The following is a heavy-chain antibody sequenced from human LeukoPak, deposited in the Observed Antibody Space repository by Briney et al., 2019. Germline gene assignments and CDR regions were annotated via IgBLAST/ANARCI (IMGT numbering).Heavy chain of an antibody. D-gene: IGHD3-22*01. Sequence: GSLRLSCAASGFTFSSYWMHWVRQAPGKGLVWVSRINSDGSSTSYADSVKGRFTISRDNAKNTLYLQMNSLRAEDTAVYYCARPYSSGYYSEYFQHRGQGTLVTVSS. CDR2: INSDGSST. CDR1: GFTFSSYW. CDR3: ARPYSSGYYSEYFQH. J-gene: IGHJ1*01. V-gene: IGHV3-74*01.